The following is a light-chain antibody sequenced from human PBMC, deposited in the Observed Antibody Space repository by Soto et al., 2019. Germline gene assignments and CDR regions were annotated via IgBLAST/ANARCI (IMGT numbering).Light chain of an antibody. V-gene: IGKV3-11*01. J-gene: IGKJ1*01. CDR2: NAS. CDR3: QQRSNWT. Sequence: EIVLTQSPATLSLSPGERATISCRASQSVSSYLAWYQQKPGQAPRLLIYNASNRGTGIPARFSGSGSGTDFTLTISSQEPEDFAYYYCQQRSNWTFGQGTKVEIK. CDR1: QSVSSY.